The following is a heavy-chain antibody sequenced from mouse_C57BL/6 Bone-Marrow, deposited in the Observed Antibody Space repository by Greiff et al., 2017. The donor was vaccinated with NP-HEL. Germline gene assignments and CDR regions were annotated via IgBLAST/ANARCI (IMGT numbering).Heavy chain of an antibody. V-gene: IGHV7-3*01. CDR2: IRNKANGYTT. Sequence: EVQGVESGGGLVQPGGSLSLSCAASGFTFTDYYMSWVRQPPGKALEWLGFIRNKANGYTTEYSASVKGRFTISRDNSQSILYLQMNALRAEDSATYYCARYMSGGNFYYYAMDYWGQGTSVTVSS. J-gene: IGHJ4*01. D-gene: IGHD2-1*01. CDR3: ARYMSGGNFYYYAMDY. CDR1: GFTFTDYY.